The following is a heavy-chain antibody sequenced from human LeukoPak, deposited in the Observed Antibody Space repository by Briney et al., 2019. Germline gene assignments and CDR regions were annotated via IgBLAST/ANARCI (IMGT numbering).Heavy chain of an antibody. D-gene: IGHD6-13*01. Sequence: SETLSLTCTVSGGSISSSSYSWGWIRQPPGEGLEWIGSIYHSGSTYYNPSLKSRVTISVDTSKNQFSLKLSSVTAADTAVYYCARGSSSWYYHYYYMDVWGKGTTVTISS. J-gene: IGHJ6*03. V-gene: IGHV4-39*07. CDR2: IYHSGST. CDR1: GGSISSSSYS. CDR3: ARGSSSWYYHYYYMDV.